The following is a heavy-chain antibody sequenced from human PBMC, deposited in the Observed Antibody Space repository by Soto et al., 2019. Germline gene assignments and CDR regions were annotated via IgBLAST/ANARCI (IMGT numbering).Heavy chain of an antibody. CDR2: IKFDASIT. CDR3: VYCLTYGCPGP. V-gene: IGHV3-74*01. D-gene: IGHD2-15*01. CDR1: GVTFGNSW. J-gene: IGHJ5*02. Sequence: GGSLRLSCAGSGVTFGNSWMHWVRQPPGQGLVWVSRIKFDASITTYADSVKGRFTISRDNADNTLYLQMSSLRVEDTAVYFCVYCLTYGCPGPWGQGTLVTVSS.